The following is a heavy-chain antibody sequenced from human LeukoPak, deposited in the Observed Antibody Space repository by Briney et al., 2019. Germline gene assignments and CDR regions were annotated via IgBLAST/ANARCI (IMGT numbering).Heavy chain of an antibody. CDR1: GYSFTSYW. J-gene: IGHJ4*02. Sequence: GESLKISCKGSGYSFTSYWIGWVRQTPGKGLEWMGIIYPGDSDTRYSPSFQGQVTISADKSISTAYLQWSSLKASDTAMYYCARQVGYSSGWYDLDYWGQGTLVTVSS. CDR2: IYPGDSDT. D-gene: IGHD6-19*01. CDR3: ARQVGYSSGWYDLDY. V-gene: IGHV5-51*01.